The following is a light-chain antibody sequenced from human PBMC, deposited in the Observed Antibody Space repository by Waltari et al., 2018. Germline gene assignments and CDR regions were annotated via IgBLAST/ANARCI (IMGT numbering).Light chain of an antibody. CDR2: RNT. CDR1: SSNIGSKF. Sequence: QSVPPQPPSASGTPGQRVSISCSGSSSNIGSKFVSWYQQLPGSAPKLLIIRNTQRSSGVPDRFSASKSGTSASLAISGLRSDDEGYYYCASWDDSPSHWVFGGGTKVTVL. V-gene: IGLV1-47*01. CDR3: ASWDDSPSHWV. J-gene: IGLJ3*02.